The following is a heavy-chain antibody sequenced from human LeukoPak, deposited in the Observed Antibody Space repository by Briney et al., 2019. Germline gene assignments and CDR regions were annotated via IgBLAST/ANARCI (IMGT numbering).Heavy chain of an antibody. D-gene: IGHD2-15*01. CDR1: GGSISSGGYS. CDR2: IYHSGST. Sequence: SETLSLTCAVSGGSISSGGYSWSWIRQPPGKGLEWIGYIYHSGSTYYNPSLKSRVTISVDRSKNQFSLKLSSVTAADTAVYYCARWVRYCSGGSCYGAFDIWGQGTMVTVSS. CDR3: ARWVRYCSGGSCYGAFDI. J-gene: IGHJ3*02. V-gene: IGHV4-30-2*01.